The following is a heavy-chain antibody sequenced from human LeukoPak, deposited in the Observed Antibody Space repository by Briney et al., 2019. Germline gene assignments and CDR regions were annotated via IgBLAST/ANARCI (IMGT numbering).Heavy chain of an antibody. CDR1: GYTFTGYY. CDR3: ARPPLYSSGCFDY. Sequence: VASVKVSCKASGYTFTGYYMHWVRQAPGQGLEWMGWINPNSGGTNYAQKFQGRVTMTRDTSISTAYMELSRLRSDDTAVYYCARPPLYSSGCFDYWGQGTLVTVSS. CDR2: INPNSGGT. D-gene: IGHD6-19*01. J-gene: IGHJ4*02. V-gene: IGHV1-2*02.